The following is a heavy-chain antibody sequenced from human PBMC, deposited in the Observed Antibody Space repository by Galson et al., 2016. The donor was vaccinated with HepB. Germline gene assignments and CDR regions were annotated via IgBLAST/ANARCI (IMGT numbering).Heavy chain of an antibody. CDR1: GDSVSSNSAA. J-gene: IGHJ6*02. V-gene: IGHV6-1*01. Sequence: CAISGDSVSSNSAAWNWIRQSPSRGLEWLGRTYYRSKWYNEYAVSVKSRITINPDTSKYQFSLQLNSVTPEDTAVYYWARDLQEALAGTGYYYYGLDVWGQGTTVTVSS. D-gene: IGHD6-19*01. CDR2: TYYRSKWYN. CDR3: ARDLQEALAGTGYYYYGLDV.